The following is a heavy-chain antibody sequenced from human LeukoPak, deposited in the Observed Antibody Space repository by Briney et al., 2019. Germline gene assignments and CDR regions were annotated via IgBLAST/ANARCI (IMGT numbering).Heavy chain of an antibody. CDR3: ARDLGSSGWYRYGMDV. J-gene: IGHJ6*02. V-gene: IGHV3-30-3*01. CDR2: ISYDGSNK. D-gene: IGHD6-19*01. Sequence: GGSLRLSCAASGFTFSSYAMHWVRQAPGKGPEWVAVISYDGSNKYYADSVKGRFTISRDNSKNTLYLQMNSLRAEDTAVYYCARDLGSSGWYRYGMDVWGQGTTVTVSS. CDR1: GFTFSSYA.